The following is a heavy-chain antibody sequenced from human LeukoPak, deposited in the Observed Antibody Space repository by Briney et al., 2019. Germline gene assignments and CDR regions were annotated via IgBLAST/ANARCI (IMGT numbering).Heavy chain of an antibody. D-gene: IGHD1-1*01. Sequence: GASVKVSCKASRGTFSSYAISWVRQAPGQGLEWMGGIIPIFGTANYAQKFQGRVTITADKSTSTAYMELSSLRSEDTAVYYCARDFSPYNWNAWVVGYWGQGTLVTVSS. V-gene: IGHV1-69*06. CDR2: IIPIFGTA. CDR3: ARDFSPYNWNAWVVGY. CDR1: RGTFSSYA. J-gene: IGHJ4*02.